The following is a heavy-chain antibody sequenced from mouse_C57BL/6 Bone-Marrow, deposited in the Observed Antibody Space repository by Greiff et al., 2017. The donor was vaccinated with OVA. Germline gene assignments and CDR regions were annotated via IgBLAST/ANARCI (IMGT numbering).Heavy chain of an antibody. V-gene: IGHV1-18*01. Sequence: EVQLQQSGPELVKPGASVKIPCKASGYTFTDYNMDWVKQSHGKSLEWIGDINPNSGGTIYNQKFKGKATLTVDKSSSTAYMELRSLTSEDTAVYYCARNYGSKYFDVWGTGTTVTVSS. D-gene: IGHD1-1*01. CDR2: INPNSGGT. CDR3: ARNYGSKYFDV. CDR1: GYTFTDYN. J-gene: IGHJ1*03.